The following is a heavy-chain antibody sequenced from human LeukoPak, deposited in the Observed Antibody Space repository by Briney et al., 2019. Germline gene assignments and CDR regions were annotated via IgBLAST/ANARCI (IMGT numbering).Heavy chain of an antibody. J-gene: IGHJ5*02. V-gene: IGHV3-23*01. CDR2: VSGNSGST. CDR3: AKDSGYSSSWTNWFDP. Sequence: GGSLRLSCAASGLTFSAYAMSWVRQAPGKGLEWVSTVSGNSGSTYYVDSVKGRFTISRDNSKNTLYLQMNSLRAEDTAVYYCAKDSGYSSSWTNWFDPWGQGTLVTVSS. CDR1: GLTFSAYA. D-gene: IGHD6-13*01.